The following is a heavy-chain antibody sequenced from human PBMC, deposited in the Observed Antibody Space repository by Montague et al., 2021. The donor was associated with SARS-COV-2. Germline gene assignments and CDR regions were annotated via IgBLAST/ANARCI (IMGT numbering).Heavy chain of an antibody. CDR1: GGSFSGYY. CDR3: ARGPTNNIGMVATRLDY. V-gene: IGHV4-34*01. J-gene: IGHJ4*02. CDR2: INHSGST. D-gene: IGHD5-12*01. Sequence: SETLSLTCTVYGGSFSGYYWNWIRQPPGKGPEWIGEINHSGSTNYNPSLKSRVTISVDTSNNQFSLKLTSVTAADTAVYYCARGPTNNIGMVATRLDYWGQGTLVTVSS.